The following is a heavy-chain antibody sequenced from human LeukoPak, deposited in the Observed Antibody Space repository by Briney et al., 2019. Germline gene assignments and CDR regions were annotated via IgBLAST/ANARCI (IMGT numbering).Heavy chain of an antibody. J-gene: IGHJ4*02. V-gene: IGHV3-66*01. CDR2: ISSGGST. CDR3: GRVGDGYNDNY. Sequence: GGSLRLSCAASGFTVSSDYVGWVRQAPEKGLKWVSLISSGGSTYYADSLKGRFTISRDNSKNTLYLQMNSLRAEDTAVYYCGRVGDGYNDNYWGQGTLVTVSS. CDR1: GFTVSSDY. D-gene: IGHD5-12*01.